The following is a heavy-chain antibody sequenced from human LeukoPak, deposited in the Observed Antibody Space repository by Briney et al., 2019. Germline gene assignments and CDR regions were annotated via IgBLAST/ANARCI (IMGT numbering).Heavy chain of an antibody. CDR1: GGSISSGGYS. D-gene: IGHD5-24*01. J-gene: IGHJ5*02. CDR3: ARRFAITEPSPGYNWFDP. CDR2: IYYSGST. V-gene: IGHV4-30-4*07. Sequence: PSQTLSLTCAVSGGSISSGGYSWSWIRQPPGKGLEWIGYIYYSGSTNYNPSLKSRVTISVDTSKNQFSLKLSSVTAADTAVYYCARRFAITEPSPGYNWFDPWGQGTLVTVSP.